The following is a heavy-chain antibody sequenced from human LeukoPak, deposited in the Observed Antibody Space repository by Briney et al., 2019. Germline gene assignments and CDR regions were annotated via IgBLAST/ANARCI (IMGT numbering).Heavy chain of an antibody. V-gene: IGHV3-23*01. CDR3: AKGDFYGSGRDYYYYMDV. J-gene: IGHJ6*03. CDR2: ISGSGGRT. Sequence: GGSLRLSCAASGFTFSRYGMSWLRQAPGKGLEWGSAISGSGGRTYYADSVKGRLTSSRDNSKNTLYLQMNSLRAEDTDVYNCAKGDFYGSGRDYYYYMDVWGKGTTVTISS. D-gene: IGHD3-10*01. CDR1: GFTFSRYG.